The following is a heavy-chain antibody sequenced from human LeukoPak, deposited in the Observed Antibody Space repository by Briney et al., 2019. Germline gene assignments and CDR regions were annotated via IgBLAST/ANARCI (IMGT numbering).Heavy chain of an antibody. CDR1: GGTFSSYA. CDR3: ARLSDYDFWSGYLNWFDP. Sequence: SVKVSCKASGGTFSSYAISWVRQAPGQGLEWMGRIIPIFGTANYAQKFQGRVTITTDESTSTAYMELSSLRSEDTAVYYCARLSDYDFWSGYLNWFDPWGQGTLVTVSS. V-gene: IGHV1-69*05. J-gene: IGHJ5*02. D-gene: IGHD3-3*01. CDR2: IIPIFGTA.